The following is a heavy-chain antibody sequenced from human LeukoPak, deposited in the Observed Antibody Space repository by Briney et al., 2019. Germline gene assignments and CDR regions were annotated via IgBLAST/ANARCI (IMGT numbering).Heavy chain of an antibody. Sequence: SETLSLTCTVSGGAISSYYWSWIRQPPGKGLEWIGYIYYSGSTNYNPSLKSRVTISVDTSKNQFSLKLSSVTAADTAVYYCARHITGDAYYYYYGMDVWGQGTTVTVSS. J-gene: IGHJ6*02. D-gene: IGHD7-27*01. CDR2: IYYSGST. V-gene: IGHV4-59*08. CDR3: ARHITGDAYYYYYGMDV. CDR1: GGAISSYY.